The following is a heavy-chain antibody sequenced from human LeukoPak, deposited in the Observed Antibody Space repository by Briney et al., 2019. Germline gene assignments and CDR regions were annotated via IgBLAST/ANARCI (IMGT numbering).Heavy chain of an antibody. V-gene: IGHV3-15*01. CDR3: TTEGYSDGYHSFDY. CDR2: IKSKNDGRTS. D-gene: IGHD5-18*01. J-gene: IGHJ4*02. Sequence: GGSLTLSCAASGFTLSNVWMTWVRQAPGKGVEGGGRIKSKNDGRTSHYSEPVKGRFTISRDESKNTLYLQMNSLQTEDTAVYYCTTEGYSDGYHSFDYWRQGTQVTVSS. CDR1: GFTLSNVW.